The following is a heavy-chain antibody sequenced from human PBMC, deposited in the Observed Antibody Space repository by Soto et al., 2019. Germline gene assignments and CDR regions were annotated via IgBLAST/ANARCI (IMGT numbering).Heavy chain of an antibody. CDR2: IYYSGST. Sequence: QVQLQESGPGLVKPSQTLSLTCTVSGGSISSGDYYWSWIRQPPGKGLEWIGYIYYSGSTYYNPSRKRRVTISVDTSKDQFSMKLSSVTAADTAVYYCACNSYGYPFYDYWGQGTLVTVSS. D-gene: IGHD5-18*01. J-gene: IGHJ4*02. CDR3: ACNSYGYPFYDY. CDR1: GGSISSGDYY. V-gene: IGHV4-30-4*01.